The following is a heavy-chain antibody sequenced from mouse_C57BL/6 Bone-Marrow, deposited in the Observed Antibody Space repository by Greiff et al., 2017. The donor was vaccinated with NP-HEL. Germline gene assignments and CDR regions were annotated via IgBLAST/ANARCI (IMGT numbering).Heavy chain of an antibody. Sequence: DVMLVESGGGLVQPGGSLKLSCAASGFTFSDYGMAWVRQAPRKGPEWVAFISNLAYSIYYADTVTGRFTISRENAKNTLYLEMSSLRSEDTAMYYCARHENYGSSYGFAYWGQGTLVTVSA. CDR3: ARHENYGSSYGFAY. CDR1: GFTFSDYG. CDR2: ISNLAYSI. D-gene: IGHD1-1*01. V-gene: IGHV5-15*01. J-gene: IGHJ3*01.